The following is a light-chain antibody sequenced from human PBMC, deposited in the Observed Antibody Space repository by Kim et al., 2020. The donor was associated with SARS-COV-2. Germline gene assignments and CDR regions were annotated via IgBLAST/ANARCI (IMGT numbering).Light chain of an antibody. CDR2: DTS. CDR1: PSVSNTY. J-gene: IGKJ4*01. Sequence: SPGESANVSCRASPSVSNTYVAWYQQKPGQAPRLLIYDTSSRATGIADRFSGSGSGTDFTLTISRLEPEDFAVFYCQHYGSPTLTFGGGTKVDIK. V-gene: IGKV3-20*01. CDR3: QHYGSPTLT.